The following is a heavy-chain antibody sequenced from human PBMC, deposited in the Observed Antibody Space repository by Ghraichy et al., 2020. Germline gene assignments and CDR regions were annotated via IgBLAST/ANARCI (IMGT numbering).Heavy chain of an antibody. V-gene: IGHV3-23*01. CDR1: GFTFSSYA. CDR2: ISGSGGST. J-gene: IGHJ6*03. Sequence: LSLTCAASGFTFSSYAMSWVRQAPGKGLEWVSAISGSGGSTYYADSVKGRFTISRDNSKNTLYLQMNSLRAGDTAVYYCAKVKTQKARYRPNYYYYYYMDVWGKGTTVTVSS. D-gene: IGHD1-1*01. CDR3: AKVKTQKARYRPNYYYYYYMDV.